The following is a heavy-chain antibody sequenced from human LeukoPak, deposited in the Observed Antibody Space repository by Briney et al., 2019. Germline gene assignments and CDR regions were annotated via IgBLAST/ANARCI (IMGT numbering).Heavy chain of an antibody. J-gene: IGHJ4*02. CDR2: ISYDGSNK. CDR1: GLTFSSYA. D-gene: IGHD3-9*01. CDR3: ARDGVDHYDILTGYYGY. Sequence: GGSLRLSCAASGLTFSSYAMHWVRQAPGRGLEWVAVISYDGSNKYYADSVKGRFTISRDNSKNTLYLQMNSLRAEDTAVYYCARDGVDHYDILTGYYGYWGQGTLVTVSS. V-gene: IGHV3-30*04.